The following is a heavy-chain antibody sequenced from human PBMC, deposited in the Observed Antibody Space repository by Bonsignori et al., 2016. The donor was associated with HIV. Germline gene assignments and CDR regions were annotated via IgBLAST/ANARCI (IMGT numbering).Heavy chain of an antibody. CDR2: IIHSERS. J-gene: IGHJ4*02. CDR3: ARTANFDY. Sequence: WIRQPPGKGLEWIGEIIHSERSNYNPSLKSRVSMSVDTSKNQFSLKLSSVTAADTAVYYCARTANFDYWGQGTLVTVSS. V-gene: IGHV4-34*12.